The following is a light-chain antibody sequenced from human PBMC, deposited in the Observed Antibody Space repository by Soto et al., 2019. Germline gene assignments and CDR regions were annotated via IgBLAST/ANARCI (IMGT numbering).Light chain of an antibody. V-gene: IGLV1-44*01. CDR3: AAWDNRLNGPV. J-gene: IGLJ2*01. Sequence: QSVLTQPPSASGTPGQRVTISCSGSSSNIGTNTVTWYQQLPETAPKLLIHSNNERPSGVPDRFSGAKSGTSASLVISGLQSEDEADFYCAAWDNRLNGPVFGGGTKVTVL. CDR2: SNN. CDR1: SSNIGTNT.